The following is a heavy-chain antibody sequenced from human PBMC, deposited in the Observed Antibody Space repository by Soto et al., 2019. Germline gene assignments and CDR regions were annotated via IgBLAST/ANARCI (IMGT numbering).Heavy chain of an antibody. CDR2: IYYSGST. J-gene: IGHJ4*02. CDR3: ASEWELQYVFDY. Sequence: QLQLQESGPGLVKPSETLSLTCTVSGGSISSSSYYWGWIRQPPGKGLEWIGSIYYSGSTYYNPSLKSRVTISVDTSKNQFSLKLSSVTAADTAVYYCASEWELQYVFDYWGQGTLVTVSS. CDR1: GGSISSSSYY. V-gene: IGHV4-39*01. D-gene: IGHD1-26*01.